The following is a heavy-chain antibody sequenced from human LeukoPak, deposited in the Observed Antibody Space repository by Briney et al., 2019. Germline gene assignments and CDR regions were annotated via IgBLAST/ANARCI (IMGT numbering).Heavy chain of an antibody. V-gene: IGHV1-46*01. CDR2: IYPRDGST. CDR1: GYSFTSNY. J-gene: IGHJ4*02. Sequence: ASVQVSCKASGYSFTSNYIHWVRQAPGQGLEWMGMIYPRDGSTSYAQKFQGRVTVTRDTSTSTVHMELSGLRSEDTAVYYCARDQEAFDYWGQGTLVTISS. CDR3: ARDQEAFDY.